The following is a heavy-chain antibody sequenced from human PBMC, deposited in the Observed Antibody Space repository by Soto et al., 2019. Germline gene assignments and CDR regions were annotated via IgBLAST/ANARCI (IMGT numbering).Heavy chain of an antibody. CDR1: GFTFSSYV. J-gene: IGHJ4*02. V-gene: IGHV3-30*18. CDR3: AKETSRFAVPPALDY. D-gene: IGHD2-2*01. Sequence: QVQLVESGGGVVQPGGSLRLSCAASGFTFSSYVMHWVRQAPGKGLEWVAGISYDGRNKFSADSVKGRFTISRDNSQNTLYLQMNSLRPEDTAVYYCAKETSRFAVPPALDYWGQGTLVTVS. CDR2: ISYDGRNK.